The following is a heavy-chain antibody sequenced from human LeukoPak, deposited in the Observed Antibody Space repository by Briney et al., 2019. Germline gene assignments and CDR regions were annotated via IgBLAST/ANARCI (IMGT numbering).Heavy chain of an antibody. CDR1: GXTFSSFA. CDR3: ANTNYYDSSGYFDF. D-gene: IGHD3-22*01. CDR2: ISGSGSTT. V-gene: IGHV3-23*01. Sequence: GGSLRLSFAASGXTFSSFAMSWVRQAPGKGLEWVSSISGSGSTTYYADSVKGRFTISRDNSKNTLYLQMNSLRAEDTAVYYCANTNYYDSSGYFDFWGHGTLVTVSS. J-gene: IGHJ4*01.